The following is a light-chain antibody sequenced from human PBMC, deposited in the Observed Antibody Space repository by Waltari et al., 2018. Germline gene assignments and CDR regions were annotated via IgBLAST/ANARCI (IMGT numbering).Light chain of an antibody. Sequence: DIVLTQSPLPLPVTPGAPAPLYCSASQSLLHTNVYTYLDWYLQTPCQPPPLLIYLASIRASGVPDRFSGSGSGTDFTLTISRVEAEDVGVYFCMQALQTPQTFGRGTKVEIK. CDR1: QSLLHTNVYTY. CDR2: LAS. CDR3: MQALQTPQT. V-gene: IGKV2-28*01. J-gene: IGKJ1*01.